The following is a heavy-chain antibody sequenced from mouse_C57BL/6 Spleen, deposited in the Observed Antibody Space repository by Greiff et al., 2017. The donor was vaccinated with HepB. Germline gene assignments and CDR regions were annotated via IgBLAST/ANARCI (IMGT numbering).Heavy chain of an antibody. CDR1: GFTFSSYA. Sequence: EVKVEESGGGLVKPGGSLKLSCAASGFTFSSYAMSWVRQTPEKRLEWVATISDGGSYTYYPDNVKGRFTISRDNAKNNLYLQMSHLKSEDTAMYYCARTWSLDYWGQGTTLTVSS. J-gene: IGHJ2*01. D-gene: IGHD1-1*02. CDR3: ARTWSLDY. CDR2: ISDGGSYT. V-gene: IGHV5-4*03.